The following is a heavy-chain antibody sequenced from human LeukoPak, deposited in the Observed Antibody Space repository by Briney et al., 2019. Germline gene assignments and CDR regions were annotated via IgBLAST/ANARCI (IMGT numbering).Heavy chain of an antibody. CDR2: ISSSGSLI. V-gene: IGHV3-21*01. J-gene: IGHJ4*02. Sequence: GGSLRLSCAASGFIFSSFRMNWARQAPGKGLECVSSISSSGSLIYYADSMTGRFTVSRDNAKNSLFLQLNSLRAEDTAVYYCARNYYDSSGYYYAFDYWGPGNLLTVSS. D-gene: IGHD3-22*01. CDR3: ARNYYDSSGYYYAFDY. CDR1: GFIFSSFR.